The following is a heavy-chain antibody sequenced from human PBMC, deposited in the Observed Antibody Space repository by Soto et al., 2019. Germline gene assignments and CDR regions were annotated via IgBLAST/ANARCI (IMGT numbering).Heavy chain of an antibody. CDR1: GGSISSYY. Sequence: SETLSLTCTVSGGSISSYYWSWIRQPPGKGLEWIGYIYYSGSTNYNPSLKSRVTISVDTSKNQFSLKLSSVTAADTAVYYCARDGYYYDSSGYQRVYSFDYWGQGTLVTVSS. V-gene: IGHV4-59*01. J-gene: IGHJ4*02. CDR2: IYYSGST. CDR3: ARDGYYYDSSGYQRVYSFDY. D-gene: IGHD3-22*01.